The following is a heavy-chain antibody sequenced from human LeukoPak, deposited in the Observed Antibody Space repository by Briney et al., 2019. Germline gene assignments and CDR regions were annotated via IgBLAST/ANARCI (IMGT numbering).Heavy chain of an antibody. D-gene: IGHD6-13*01. V-gene: IGHV3-9*01. CDR2: ISWNSGSI. CDR1: GFTFDDYA. J-gene: IGHJ4*02. Sequence: GGSLRLSCAASGFTFDDYAMHWVRQAPGKGLEWVSGISWNSGSIGYADSVKGRFTISRDNAKNSLYLQMNSLRAEDTAVYYCARDSSSWYGLFDYWGQGTLVTVSS. CDR3: ARDSSSWYGLFDY.